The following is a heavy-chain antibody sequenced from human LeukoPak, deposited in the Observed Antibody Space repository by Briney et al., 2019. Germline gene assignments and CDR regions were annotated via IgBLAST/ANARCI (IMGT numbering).Heavy chain of an antibody. CDR2: IIPIFGTA. CDR3: ARCSTSSVSWVVYAFDI. Sequence: SVKVSCKASGGTFSSYAISWVRRAPGQGLEWMGGIIPIFGTANYARKFQGRVTITADESTSTAYMELSSLRSEDTAVYYCARCSTSSVSWVVYAFDIWGQGTMVTVSS. CDR1: GGTFSSYA. J-gene: IGHJ3*02. V-gene: IGHV1-69*01. D-gene: IGHD2-2*01.